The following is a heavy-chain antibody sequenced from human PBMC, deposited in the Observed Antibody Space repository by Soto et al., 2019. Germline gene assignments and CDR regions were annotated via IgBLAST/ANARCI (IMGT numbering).Heavy chain of an antibody. J-gene: IGHJ4*02. V-gene: IGHV3-30-3*01. CDR2: ISYDGSNK. CDR3: ARDYSNYHFGY. CDR1: GFTFSSYA. Sequence: GGSLRLSCAASGFTFSSYAMHWVRQAPCKGLEWVAVISYDGSNKYYADSVKGRFTISRDNSKNTLYLQMNSLRAEDTAVYYCARDYSNYHFGYWGQGTLVTVSS. D-gene: IGHD4-4*01.